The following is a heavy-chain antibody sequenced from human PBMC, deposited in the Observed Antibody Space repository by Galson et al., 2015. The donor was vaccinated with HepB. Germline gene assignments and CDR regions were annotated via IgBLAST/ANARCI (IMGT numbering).Heavy chain of an antibody. CDR3: AKDLGYSGYATPFDY. CDR2: ISWNSGSI. CDR1: GFTFDDYA. V-gene: IGHV3-9*01. D-gene: IGHD5-12*01. Sequence: SLRLSCAASGFTFDDYAMHWVRQAPGKGLEWVSGISWNSGSIGYADSVKGRFTISRDNAKNSLYLQMNSLRAEDTALYYCAKDLGYSGYATPFDYWGQGTLVTVSS. J-gene: IGHJ4*02.